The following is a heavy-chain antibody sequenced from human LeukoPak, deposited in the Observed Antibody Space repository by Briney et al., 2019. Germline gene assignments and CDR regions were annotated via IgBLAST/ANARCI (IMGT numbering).Heavy chain of an antibody. J-gene: IGHJ4*02. D-gene: IGHD3-3*01. V-gene: IGHV3-53*01. CDR2: IYSGGST. CDR1: GFTVSSNS. Sequence: GGSLRLSCAASGFTVSSNSMTWVRQAPGKGLEWVSVIYSGGSTYSADSVKGRLTISRDNSKNTPYLQMNSLRAEDTAVYYCARLEFRYFDYWGQGTQVTVSS. CDR3: ARLEFRYFDY.